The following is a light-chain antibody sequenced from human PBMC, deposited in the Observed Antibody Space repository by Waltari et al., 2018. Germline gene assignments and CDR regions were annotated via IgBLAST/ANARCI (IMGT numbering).Light chain of an antibody. CDR1: TNDLGGYNS. J-gene: IGLJ3*02. CDR2: DVN. Sequence: QSALTQPASVSGSPGQSIIISCTGTTNDLGGYNSVSWYQQHPGKAPKLMIYDVNSRPSGVSSRFSGSKSGNTASLIISGLQAEDEADYYCCSFTRSSTWVFGGGTKVTVL. CDR3: CSFTRSSTWV. V-gene: IGLV2-14*03.